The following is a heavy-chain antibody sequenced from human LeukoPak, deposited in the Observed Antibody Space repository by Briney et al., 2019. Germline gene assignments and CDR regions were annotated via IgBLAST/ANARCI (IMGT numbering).Heavy chain of an antibody. CDR3: ARIPGGRYRIVGATSDAFDI. CDR2: INHSGST. J-gene: IGHJ3*02. CDR1: GGSFSGYY. V-gene: IGHV4-34*01. Sequence: SETLSLTCAVYGGSFSGYYWSWIRQPPGKGLEWIGEINHSGSTNYNPSLKSRVTISVDTSKNQFSLKLSSVTAADTAVYYCARIPGGRYRIVGATSDAFDIWGQGTMVTVSS. D-gene: IGHD1-26*01.